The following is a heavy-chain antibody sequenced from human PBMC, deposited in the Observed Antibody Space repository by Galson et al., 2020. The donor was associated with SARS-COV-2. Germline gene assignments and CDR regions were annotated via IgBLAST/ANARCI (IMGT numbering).Heavy chain of an antibody. CDR1: GFKFSDYF. CDR2: ISSSGRYI. V-gene: IGHV3-11*04. J-gene: IGHJ1*01. D-gene: IGHD2-15*01. Sequence: GGSLRLSCAASGFKFSDYFMSWVRQAPGKGLEWVSYISSSGRYINYADSVKGRFTISRDNAKNSLNLQMNSLRVEDTAVYYCARVGDCSGGICYGAEYFQHWGQGTLVTVSS. CDR3: ARVGDCSGGICYGAEYFQH.